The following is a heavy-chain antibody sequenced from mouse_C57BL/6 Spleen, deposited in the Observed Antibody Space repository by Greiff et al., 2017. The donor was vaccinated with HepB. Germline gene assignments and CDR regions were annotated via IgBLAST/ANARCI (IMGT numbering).Heavy chain of an antibody. D-gene: IGHD2-4*01. J-gene: IGHJ1*03. CDR3: ARGGDDYVGYFDV. CDR2: ISYDGSN. CDR1: GYSITSGYY. Sequence: EVKLQESGPGLVKPSQSLSLTCSVTGYSITSGYYWNWIRQFPGNKLEWMGYISYDGSNNYNPSLKNRISITRDTSKNQFFLKLNSVTTEDTATYYCARGGDDYVGYFDVWGTGTTVTVSS. V-gene: IGHV3-6*01.